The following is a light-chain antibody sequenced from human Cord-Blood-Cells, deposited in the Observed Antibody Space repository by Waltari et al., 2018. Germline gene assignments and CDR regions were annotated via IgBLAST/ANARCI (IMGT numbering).Light chain of an antibody. CDR3: CSYAGSSTSPYV. CDR1: SRDVGSYNL. V-gene: IGLV2-23*02. J-gene: IGLJ1*01. Sequence: QSALTQPASVSGSPGQAITISCTGTSRDVGSYNLLPWYQQHPGKAPKLMIYEVSKRPSGVSNRFSGSKSGNTASLTISGLQAEDEADYYCCSYAGSSTSPYVFGTGTKVTVL. CDR2: EVS.